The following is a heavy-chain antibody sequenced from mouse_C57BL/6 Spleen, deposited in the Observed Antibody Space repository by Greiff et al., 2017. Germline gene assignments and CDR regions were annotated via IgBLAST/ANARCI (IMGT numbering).Heavy chain of an antibody. CDR2: IYPGDGAT. CDR3: ATAHALDY. D-gene: IGHD3-2*02. J-gene: IGHJ2*01. CDR1: GYAFSSSW. V-gene: IGHV1-82*01. Sequence: QVQLQQSGPELVKPGASVKISCTASGYAFSSSWMHWVKQRPGKGLEWIGRIYPGDGATNYTAQFKGKATLTADISSRTDYMQPSSRTSEDSAVYFGATAHALDYWGQGTTLTVSS.